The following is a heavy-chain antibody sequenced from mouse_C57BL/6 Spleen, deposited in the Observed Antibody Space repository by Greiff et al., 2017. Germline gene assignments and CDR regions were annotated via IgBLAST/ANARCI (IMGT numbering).Heavy chain of an antibody. Sequence: QVQLQQSGAELVKPGASVKISCKASGYAFSSYWMNWVKQRPGKGLEWIGQIYPGDGDTNYNGKFKGKATLTADKSSSTAAMQLSSLASEDSAVYFCARKGDYYGSSPWFAYWGQGTLVTVSA. CDR1: GYAFSSYW. V-gene: IGHV1-80*01. J-gene: IGHJ3*01. CDR3: ARKGDYYGSSPWFAY. CDR2: IYPGDGDT. D-gene: IGHD1-1*01.